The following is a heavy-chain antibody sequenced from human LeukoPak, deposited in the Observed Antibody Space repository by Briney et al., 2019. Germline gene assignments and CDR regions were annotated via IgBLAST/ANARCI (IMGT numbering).Heavy chain of an antibody. D-gene: IGHD3-22*01. CDR2: ISYDGSNK. CDR3: ARAGDYFGSSGYYTAGVFDY. J-gene: IGHJ4*02. V-gene: IGHV3-30*03. CDR1: GFTFSSYG. Sequence: GGSLRLSCAASGFTFSSYGMHWVRQAPGKGLEWVAVISYDGSNKYYADSVKGRFTISRDNSKNTLYLQMNSLRAEDTAGYYCARAGDYFGSSGYYTAGVFDYWGQGTLVTVSS.